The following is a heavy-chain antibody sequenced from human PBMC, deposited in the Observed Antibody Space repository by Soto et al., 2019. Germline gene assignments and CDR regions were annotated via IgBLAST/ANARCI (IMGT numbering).Heavy chain of an antibody. CDR3: ARLYCSSSSCYSVGAFDI. D-gene: IGHD2-2*01. CDR1: GFTFSSYG. CDR2: IWFDGSDK. V-gene: IGHV3-33*01. J-gene: IGHJ3*02. Sequence: LRLSCAASGFTFSSYGMHWVRQAPGKGLEWVALIWFDGSDKYYVDSVKGRFTISRDNSKNTVHLQMNSLRVEDTAVYYCARLYCSSSSCYSVGAFDIRGQGTVVTVSS.